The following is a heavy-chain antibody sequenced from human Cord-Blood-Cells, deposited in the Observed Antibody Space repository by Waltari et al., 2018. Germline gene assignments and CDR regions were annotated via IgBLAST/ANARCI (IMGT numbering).Heavy chain of an antibody. CDR1: GGTFSSYA. J-gene: IGHJ4*02. Sequence: QVQLVQPGAEVKKPASSVKVSCKASGGTFSSYAISWVRQAPGQGLEWMGGIITIFGTANYAQKFQGRVTITADESTSTAYMELSSLRSEDTAVYDCARGLLGYRYWSGGSCYSFDYWGQGTLVTVSS. D-gene: IGHD2-15*01. CDR3: ARGLLGYRYWSGGSCYSFDY. V-gene: IGHV1-69*01. CDR2: IITIFGTA.